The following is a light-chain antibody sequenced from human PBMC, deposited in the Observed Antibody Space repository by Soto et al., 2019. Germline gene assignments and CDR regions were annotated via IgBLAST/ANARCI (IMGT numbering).Light chain of an antibody. Sequence: EIVMTHSPATLSVSPGERAALSCRASQSVSGNLAWYQQTPGQAPRLLIYGASTRATGIPARFSASGFGTEFTLTIRSLKSEDCAVYYCQQYNDRPPAFGQGTRLEIK. CDR1: QSVSGN. V-gene: IGKV3-15*01. CDR3: QQYNDRPPA. J-gene: IGKJ5*01. CDR2: GAS.